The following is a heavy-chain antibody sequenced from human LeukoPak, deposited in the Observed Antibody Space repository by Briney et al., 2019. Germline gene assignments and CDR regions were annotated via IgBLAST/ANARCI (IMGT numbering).Heavy chain of an antibody. Sequence: SETLSLTCAVYGGSFSGYYWSWIRQPPGKGLEWIGEINHSGSTNYNPSLKSRVTISVDTSKNQFSLKLSSVTAADTAVYYCARVVQLWSNAFDIWGQGTMVTVPS. J-gene: IGHJ3*02. CDR3: ARVVQLWSNAFDI. CDR1: GGSFSGYY. V-gene: IGHV4-34*01. CDR2: INHSGST. D-gene: IGHD5-18*01.